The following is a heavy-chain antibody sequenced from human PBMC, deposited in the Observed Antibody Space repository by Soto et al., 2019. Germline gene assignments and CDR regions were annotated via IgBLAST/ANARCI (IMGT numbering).Heavy chain of an antibody. CDR1: GFTFSTYW. V-gene: IGHV3-7*01. CDR3: ARERGYSYGSYYYYYGMDV. J-gene: IGHJ6*02. D-gene: IGHD5-18*01. Sequence: PGGSLRLSCAASGFTFSTYWMSWVRQAPGKGLEWVANIKQDGSEKYYMDSVKGRFTISRDNAKNSLYLQMNSLRAEDTAVYYCARERGYSYGSYYYYYGMDVWGQGTTVTVSS. CDR2: IKQDGSEK.